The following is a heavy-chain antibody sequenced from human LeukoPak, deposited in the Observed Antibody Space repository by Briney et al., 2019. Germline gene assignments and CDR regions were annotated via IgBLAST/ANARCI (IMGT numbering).Heavy chain of an antibody. Sequence: SGTLSPTCAVSGGSISSSNWWSWVRQPPGKGLEWIGEIYHSGSTNYNPSLKSRVTISVDKSKNQFSLKLSSVTAADTAVYYCATREIAAAGPNTYFDYWGQGTLVTVSS. V-gene: IGHV4-4*02. D-gene: IGHD6-13*01. CDR2: IYHSGST. J-gene: IGHJ4*02. CDR1: GGSISSSNW. CDR3: ATREIAAAGPNTYFDY.